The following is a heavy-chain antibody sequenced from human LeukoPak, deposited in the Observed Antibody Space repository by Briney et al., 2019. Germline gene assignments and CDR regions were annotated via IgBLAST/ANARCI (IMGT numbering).Heavy chain of an antibody. D-gene: IGHD5-24*01. J-gene: IGHJ3*02. CDR2: IYYSGST. Sequence: KPSETLSLTCTVSGGSISSYYWSWIRQPPGKGLEWIGYIYYSGSTNYNPSLKSRVTISVDTSKNQFSLKLSPVTAADTAVYYCARDLGDGYNSGDAFDIWGQGTMVTVPS. V-gene: IGHV4-59*01. CDR3: ARDLGDGYNSGDAFDI. CDR1: GGSISSYY.